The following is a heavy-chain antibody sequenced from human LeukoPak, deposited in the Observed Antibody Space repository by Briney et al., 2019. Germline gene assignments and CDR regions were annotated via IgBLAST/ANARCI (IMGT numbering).Heavy chain of an antibody. CDR1: GGTFSSYA. Sequence: ASVKVSCKASGGTFSSYAISWVRQAPGQGLEWMGWISAYNGNTNYAQKLQGRVTMTTDTSTSTAYMELRSLRSDDTAVYYCARDLSRYFDLWGRGTLVTVSS. CDR2: ISAYNGNT. J-gene: IGHJ2*01. V-gene: IGHV1-18*01. CDR3: ARDLSRYFDL.